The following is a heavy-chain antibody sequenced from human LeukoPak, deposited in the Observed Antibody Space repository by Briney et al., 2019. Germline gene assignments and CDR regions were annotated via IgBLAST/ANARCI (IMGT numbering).Heavy chain of an antibody. D-gene: IGHD3-22*01. CDR2: IYYTGST. CDR3: ARQVDNRGYYYAY. Sequence: PSETLSVTCTVSGGSISTYYWSWIRQPPGKGLEWIGYIYYTGSTSYNPSLKSRVTLSVDTSKSQFSLKLNSVTAADAAVYYCARQVDNRGYYYAYWGQGILVTVSS. CDR1: GGSISTYY. J-gene: IGHJ4*02. V-gene: IGHV4-59*08.